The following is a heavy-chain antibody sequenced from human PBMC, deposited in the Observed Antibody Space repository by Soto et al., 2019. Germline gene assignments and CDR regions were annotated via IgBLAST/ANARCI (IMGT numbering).Heavy chain of an antibody. V-gene: IGHV4-39*01. CDR3: ARHDHGGFGL. D-gene: IGHD4-17*01. Sequence: PSETLSLTCTVSGVSISRSSYYWGWIRQPPGKGLEWIGSIYYSGSTYYNPSLKSRVTISVDTSKNQFSLKLSSVTAADTAVYYCARHDHGGFGLWGQGTLVTVSS. J-gene: IGHJ4*02. CDR2: IYYSGST. CDR1: GVSISRSSYY.